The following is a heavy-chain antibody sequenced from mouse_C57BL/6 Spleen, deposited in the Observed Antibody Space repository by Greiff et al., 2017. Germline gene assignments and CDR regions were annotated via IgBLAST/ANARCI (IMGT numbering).Heavy chain of an antibody. CDR3: ASEDGYFPWFAY. V-gene: IGHV1-55*01. Sequence: QVQLKQPGAELVKPGASVKMSCKASGYTFTSCWLTWVKQRPGQGLEWIGDIYPGSGSTNYNEKFKSKATLTVDPSSSTAYMQLSSLTSEDSAVYYCASEDGYFPWFAYWGQGTLVTVSA. CDR1: GYTFTSCW. CDR2: IYPGSGST. D-gene: IGHD2-3*01. J-gene: IGHJ3*01.